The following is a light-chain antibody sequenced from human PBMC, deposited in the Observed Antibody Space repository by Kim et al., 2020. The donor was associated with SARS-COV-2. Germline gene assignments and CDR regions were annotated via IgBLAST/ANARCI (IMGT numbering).Light chain of an antibody. CDR2: EAT. J-gene: IGKJ4*01. CDR3: QQGGSRPPGLT. CDR1: YNVGIS. V-gene: IGKV3-11*01. Sequence: GHSATHSVGASYNVGISLAGYEQTPGQAPRLLVYEATMKAAGIPDRFSGSGSGTDFPLTIGSLAPEDFAMYYCQQGGSRPPGLTFGGGTKVDI.